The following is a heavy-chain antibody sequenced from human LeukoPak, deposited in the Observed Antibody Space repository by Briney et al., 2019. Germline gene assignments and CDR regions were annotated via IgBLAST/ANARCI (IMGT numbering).Heavy chain of an antibody. J-gene: IGHJ4*02. CDR1: GFTFSSYA. CDR2: ISGSGGST. CDR3: AKDLRRYRDAPTLYFDS. Sequence: GGSLRLSCAASGFTFSSYAMSWVRQAPGKGLEWVSAISGSGGSTYYADSVKGRFTISRDNSKNTLYLQMNSLRAEDTAVYYCAKDLRRYRDAPTLYFDSWGQGTLVTVSS. D-gene: IGHD4-11*01. V-gene: IGHV3-23*01.